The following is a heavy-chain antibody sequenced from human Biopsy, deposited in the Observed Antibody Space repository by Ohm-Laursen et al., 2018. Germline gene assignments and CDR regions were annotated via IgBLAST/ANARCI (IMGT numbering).Heavy chain of an antibody. J-gene: IGHJ6*02. CDR1: GGSISSDY. CDR2: IYYSGST. CDR3: ARATNSTGWPYYYFYGMDV. V-gene: IGHV4-59*01. Sequence: SETLSLTCTVSGGSISSDYWSWVRQTQGKGLEWIGYIYYSGSTNYNPSLKSRVTISVDTSKNQFSLRLNSVTAADTAVYYCARATNSTGWPYYYFYGMDVWGQGTTVTVSS. D-gene: IGHD2/OR15-2a*01.